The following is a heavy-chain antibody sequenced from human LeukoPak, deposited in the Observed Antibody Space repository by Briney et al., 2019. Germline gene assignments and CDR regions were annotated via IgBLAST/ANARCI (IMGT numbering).Heavy chain of an antibody. D-gene: IGHD5-12*01. CDR3: ARGGGGYDDY. CDR2: ISGYNGNT. V-gene: IGHV1-18*01. CDR1: GYTFTNYG. J-gene: IGHJ4*02. Sequence: ASVKVSCKASGYTFTNYGISWVRQRPGQGLEWMGWISGYNGNTNCAQKFQGRVTMTTGTSTTTAYMELRSLTSDDTAVYYCARGGGGYDDYWGQGTLVTVSS.